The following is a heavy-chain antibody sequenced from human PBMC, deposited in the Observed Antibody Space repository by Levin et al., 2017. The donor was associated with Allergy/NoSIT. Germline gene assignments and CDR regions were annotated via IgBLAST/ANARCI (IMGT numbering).Heavy chain of an antibody. D-gene: IGHD2-2*03. CDR3: AKVGIVVVPAAIRDYYFDY. CDR1: GFTFDDYA. Sequence: LSLTCAASGFTFDDYAMHWVRQAPGKGLEWVSGISWNSGSIGYADSVKGRFTISRDNAKNSLYLQMNSLRAEDTALYYCAKVGIVVVPAAIRDYYFDYWGQGTLVTVSS. V-gene: IGHV3-9*01. CDR2: ISWNSGSI. J-gene: IGHJ4*02.